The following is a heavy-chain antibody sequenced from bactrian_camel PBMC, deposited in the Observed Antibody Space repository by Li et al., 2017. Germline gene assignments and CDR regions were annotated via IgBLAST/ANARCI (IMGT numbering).Heavy chain of an antibody. D-gene: IGHD5*01. V-gene: IGHV3-2*01. J-gene: IGHJ4*01. CDR1: GFTFGRYY. CDR2: INKDGSNT. Sequence: QVQLVESGGDLAQPGGSLKLSCVASGFTFGRYYVRWVRQAPGKGLEWVSTINKDGSNTYYANSVKGRFTISRDNARNTLFLQLNTLKSEDTALHYCATAPSGVEYEFAYWGQGTQVTVS. CDR3: ATAPSGVEYEFAY.